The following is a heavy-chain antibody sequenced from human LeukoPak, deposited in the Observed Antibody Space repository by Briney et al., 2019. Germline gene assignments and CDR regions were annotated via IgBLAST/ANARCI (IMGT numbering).Heavy chain of an antibody. CDR3: ARDGSPEASINYFNT. D-gene: IGHD5-24*01. CDR1: GFTFSDYY. Sequence: GGSLRLSCAASGFTFSDYYMSWIRQAPGKGLEWILYISNSGSVSYYADSVKGRFTISRDNAKNSLYLEMNSLSADDTALYYCARDGSPEASINYFNTWGQGTPVTVSS. V-gene: IGHV3-11*04. J-gene: IGHJ5*02. CDR2: ISNSGSVS.